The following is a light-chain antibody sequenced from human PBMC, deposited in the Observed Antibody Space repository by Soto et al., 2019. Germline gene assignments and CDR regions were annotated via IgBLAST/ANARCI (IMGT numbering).Light chain of an antibody. CDR3: SSYAGSNNYV. V-gene: IGLV2-8*01. Sequence: QSALTQPPSASGAPGQSVTISCTGTSSDVGAYNYVCWYQHHPGKAPKLMIYEVSQRPSGVPDRFSGSKSGNTASLTASGLQAEDEADYYCSSYAGSNNYVFGSGTKVTV. CDR2: EVS. J-gene: IGLJ1*01. CDR1: SSDVGAYNY.